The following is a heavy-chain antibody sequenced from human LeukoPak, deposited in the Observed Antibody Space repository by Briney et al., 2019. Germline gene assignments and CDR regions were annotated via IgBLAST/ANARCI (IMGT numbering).Heavy chain of an antibody. CDR2: ISSSSSYI. V-gene: IGHV3-21*01. J-gene: IGHJ5*02. CDR1: GFNFRAYW. Sequence: GGSLRLSCTTSGFNFRAYWMAWVRQAPGKGLEWVSSISSSSSYIYYADSVKGRFTISRDNAKNSLYLQMNSLRAEGTAVYYCAREVRGVIHNWFDPWGQGTLVTVSS. CDR3: AREVRGVIHNWFDP. D-gene: IGHD3-10*01.